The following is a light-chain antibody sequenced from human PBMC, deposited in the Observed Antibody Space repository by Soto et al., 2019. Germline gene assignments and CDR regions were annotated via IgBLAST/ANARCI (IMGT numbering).Light chain of an antibody. CDR1: QSIISN. Sequence: EIVMTQSPATLSASPGERATLACRASQSIISNLAWYQQKPGQAPRLLIYGASTSATGIPARFSGSGSGTEFTLTITSLQSDDYVVAYCQQYDSWLSLTFGGGTKVEIK. J-gene: IGKJ4*01. CDR3: QQYDSWLSLT. CDR2: GAS. V-gene: IGKV3-15*01.